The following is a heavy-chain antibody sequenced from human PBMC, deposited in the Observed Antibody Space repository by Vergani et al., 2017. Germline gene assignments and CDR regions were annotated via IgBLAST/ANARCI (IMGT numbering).Heavy chain of an antibody. CDR3: ARDMVVVPAAEYGGFDP. Sequence: EVQLVQSGAEVKKPGESLNISCNGSGYSFTSYWIGWVRQMPGKGLEWMGIIYPGDSDTRYSPSFQGQGTISADKSISTAYLQWRRLKASDTAMYYCARDMVVVPAAEYGGFDPWGQGTLVTVSS. CDR2: IYPGDSDT. D-gene: IGHD2-2*01. J-gene: IGHJ5*02. V-gene: IGHV5-51*01. CDR1: GYSFTSYW.